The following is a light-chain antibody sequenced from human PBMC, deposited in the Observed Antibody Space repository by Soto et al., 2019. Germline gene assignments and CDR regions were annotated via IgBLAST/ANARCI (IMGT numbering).Light chain of an antibody. V-gene: IGKV3-11*01. CDR1: QSVSRY. CDR2: DAS. CDR3: QQRQYWPPST. J-gene: IGKJ5*01. Sequence: LTRSPGTLSLSPREVATLSCRASQSVSRYLAWYQQKPGQAPRLLIYDASNRATGIPARFSGSGSGTDFTLTISSLEPEDFALYYCQQRQYWPPSTFGQGTRLEIK.